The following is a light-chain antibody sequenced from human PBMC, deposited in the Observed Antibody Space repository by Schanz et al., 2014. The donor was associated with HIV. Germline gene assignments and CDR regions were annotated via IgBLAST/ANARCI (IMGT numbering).Light chain of an antibody. CDR1: QSVSSSY. CDR2: GAS. J-gene: IGKJ4*01. Sequence: EIVLTQSPGTLSLSPGERATLSCRASQSVSSSYLAWYQQKPGQAPRLLIYGASSRATGIPDRFSGSGSGTDFTLTISGLEPEDFAVYYCQQSGWSPPTFGGGTKVEIK. V-gene: IGKV3-20*01. CDR3: QQSGWSPPT.